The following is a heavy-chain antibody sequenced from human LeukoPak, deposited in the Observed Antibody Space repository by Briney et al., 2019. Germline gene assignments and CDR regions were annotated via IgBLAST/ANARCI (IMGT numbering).Heavy chain of an antibody. CDR3: ARLGARSGSYDY. V-gene: IGHV3-74*01. D-gene: IGHD3-10*01. Sequence: QPGGSLRLSCAASGCTFSSYWMHWVRQAPGKGLVWVSRIKGDGSSTSYADSVKGRFTISRDNAKNTLYLQMNSLRAEDTAVYYCARLGARSGSYDYWGQGTLVTVSS. CDR1: GCTFSSYW. CDR2: IKGDGSST. J-gene: IGHJ4*02.